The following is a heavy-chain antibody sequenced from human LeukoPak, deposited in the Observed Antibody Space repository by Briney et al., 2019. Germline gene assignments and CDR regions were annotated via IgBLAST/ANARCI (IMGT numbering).Heavy chain of an antibody. CDR2: IYYSGST. V-gene: IGHV4-59*01. D-gene: IGHD3-3*01. J-gene: IGHJ4*02. CDR1: GGSITSYY. Sequence: SETLSLTCTVSGGSITSYYWSWIRQPPGKGLEWMGYIYYSGSTNYNPSLKSQVTISVDTSKNPFSLKLSSVTAADTAVYYGARGGYDFWSGYYEYYFDYWGQGTLVTVSS. CDR3: ARGGYDFWSGYYEYYFDY.